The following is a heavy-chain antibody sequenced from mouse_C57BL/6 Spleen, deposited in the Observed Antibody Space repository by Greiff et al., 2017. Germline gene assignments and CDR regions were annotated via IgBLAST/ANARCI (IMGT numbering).Heavy chain of an antibody. CDR2: INPNNGGT. D-gene: IGHD1-1*01. CDR3: ARKLDYYGSSPSFAY. CDR1: GYTFTDYN. V-gene: IGHV1-22*01. Sequence: EVQLQQSGPELVKPGASVKMSCKASGYTFTDYNMHWVKQSHGKSLEWIGYINPNNGGTSYNQKFKGKATLTVNKSSSTAYMELRSLTSEDSAVYYCARKLDYYGSSPSFAYWGQGTLVTVSA. J-gene: IGHJ3*01.